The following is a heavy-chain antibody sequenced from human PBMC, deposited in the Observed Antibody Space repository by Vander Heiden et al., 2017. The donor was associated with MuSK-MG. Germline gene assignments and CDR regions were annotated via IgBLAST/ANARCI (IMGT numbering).Heavy chain of an antibody. V-gene: IGHV1-69*01. CDR2: IIPIFGTA. J-gene: IGHJ4*02. D-gene: IGHD3-22*01. Sequence: QVQLVQSGAEVKKPGSSVKVSCKASGGTFSSYAISWVRQAPGQGLEWMGGIIPIFGTANYAQKFQGRVTITADESTSTAYMELSSLRSEDTAVYYCARAPIPDYYDSSGYYFVDYWGQGTLVTVSS. CDR1: GGTFSSYA. CDR3: ARAPIPDYYDSSGYYFVDY.